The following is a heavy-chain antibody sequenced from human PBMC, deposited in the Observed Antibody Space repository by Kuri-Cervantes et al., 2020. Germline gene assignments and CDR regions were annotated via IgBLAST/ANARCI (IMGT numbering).Heavy chain of an antibody. Sequence: GGSLRLSCAASGFTFSDYYMSWIRQAPGKGLEWVSYISSSGSTIHYAGSVKGRFIISRDNAKNSLYLQMNSLRGEDTAAYYCAREEGWGAPPDDYWGQGTLVTVSS. V-gene: IGHV3-11*01. CDR1: GFTFSDYY. D-gene: IGHD3-16*01. CDR2: ISSSGSTI. J-gene: IGHJ4*02. CDR3: AREEGWGAPPDDY.